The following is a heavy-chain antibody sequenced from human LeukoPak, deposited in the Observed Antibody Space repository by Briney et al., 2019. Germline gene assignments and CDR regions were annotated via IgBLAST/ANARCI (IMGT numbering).Heavy chain of an antibody. D-gene: IGHD3-16*02. CDR2: ISSSSSYI. CDR3: AADTYDYVWGSYRLYFDY. V-gene: IGHV3-21*01. Sequence: GGSLRLSCAASGFTFSSYSMNWVRQAPGKGLEWVSSISSSSSYIYYADSVKGRFTISRDNAKNSLYLQMNSLRAEDTAVYYCAADTYDYVWGSYRLYFDYWGQGTLVTVSS. CDR1: GFTFSSYS. J-gene: IGHJ4*02.